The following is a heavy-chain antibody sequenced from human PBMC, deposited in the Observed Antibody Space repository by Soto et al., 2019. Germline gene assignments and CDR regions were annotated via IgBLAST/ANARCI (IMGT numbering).Heavy chain of an antibody. J-gene: IGHJ4*02. CDR2: IYYSGIT. CDR1: GGSISSSSYY. Sequence: PSETLSLTCIVSGGSISSSSYYWGWIRQSPGKGLEWIGSIYYSGITHYNPSLKSRVTISVDTSKNQFSLKLSSVTAADTAVYFCARPARQDSVAGDYWGQGAQVTVSS. V-gene: IGHV4-39*01. CDR3: ARPARQDSVAGDY. D-gene: IGHD6-19*01.